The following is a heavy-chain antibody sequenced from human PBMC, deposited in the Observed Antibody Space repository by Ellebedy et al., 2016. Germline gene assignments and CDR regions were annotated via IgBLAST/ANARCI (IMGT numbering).Heavy chain of an antibody. CDR3: ARDGSEWSRDY. D-gene: IGHD3-3*01. CDR1: GFTFSDYY. J-gene: IGHJ4*02. V-gene: IGHV3-11*04. Sequence: GGSLRLXCAASGFTFSDYYMSWIRLAPGKGLEWISYISGSGITRYYADSLKGRFTISRDNAKNSLYLEMNSLRVEDTAVYYCARDGSEWSRDYWGQGTLVTVSS. CDR2: ISGSGITR.